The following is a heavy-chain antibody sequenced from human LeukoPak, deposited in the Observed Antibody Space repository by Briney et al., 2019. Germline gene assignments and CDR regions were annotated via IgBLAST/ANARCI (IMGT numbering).Heavy chain of an antibody. CDR1: GFTFSSYG. V-gene: IGHV3-33*01. Sequence: GESLRLSCAASGFTFSSYGMHWVRQAPGKGLEWVAVIWYDGSNKYYADSVKGRFTISRDNSKNTLYLQMNSLRAEDTAVYYCARELRYYYYMDVWGKGTTVTVSS. CDR3: ARELRYYYYMDV. J-gene: IGHJ6*03. CDR2: IWYDGSNK.